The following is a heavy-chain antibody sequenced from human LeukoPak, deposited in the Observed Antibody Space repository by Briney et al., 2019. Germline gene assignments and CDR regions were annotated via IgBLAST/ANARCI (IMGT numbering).Heavy chain of an antibody. CDR1: GFTFSTYW. D-gene: IGHD2-8*01. CDR3: ATEIDYSNGRNYWGYYHY. Sequence: PGGSLRLSCSASGFTFSTYWMSWVRQAPGKGLEWVANMRRDGNEIYYLDSVRGRFTISRDNAKNSLYLQMNSLRAEDTAVYYCATEIDYSNGRNYWGYYHYWGQGTLVTVSS. CDR2: MRRDGNEI. J-gene: IGHJ1*01. V-gene: IGHV3-7*01.